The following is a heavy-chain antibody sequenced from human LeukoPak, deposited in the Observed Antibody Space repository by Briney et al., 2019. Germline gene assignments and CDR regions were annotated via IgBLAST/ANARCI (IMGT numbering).Heavy chain of an antibody. CDR2: ISWNSGSI. CDR3: AKALTTYGVFDY. CDR1: GFTFDDYT. J-gene: IGHJ4*02. V-gene: IGHV3-9*01. D-gene: IGHD4-17*01. Sequence: GGSLRLSCAASGFTFDDYTMHWVRQAPGKGLEWVSGISWNSGSIGYADSVKGRFTISRDNAKNSLYLQMNSLRAEDTALYYCAKALTTYGVFDYWGQGTLVTVSS.